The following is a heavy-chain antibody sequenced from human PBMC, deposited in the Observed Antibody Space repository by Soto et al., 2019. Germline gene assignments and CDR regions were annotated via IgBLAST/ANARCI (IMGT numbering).Heavy chain of an antibody. CDR1: GYSFTSYW. D-gene: IGHD5-18*01. CDR2: IYPGDSDT. CDR3: ARRGYSYAAEYYYYYMDV. Sequence: GESLKISCKGSGYSFTSYWIGWVRQMPGKGLEWMGIIYPGDSDTRYSPSFQGQVTISADKSISTAYLQWSSLKASDTALYYCARRGYSYAAEYYYYYMDVWGKGTTVTVSS. J-gene: IGHJ6*03. V-gene: IGHV5-51*01.